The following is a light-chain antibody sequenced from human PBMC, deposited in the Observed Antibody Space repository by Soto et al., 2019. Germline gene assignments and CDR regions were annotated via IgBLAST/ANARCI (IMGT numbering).Light chain of an antibody. CDR1: QSISSW. Sequence: DIQMTQSPSTLSASVGDRVTINCRASQSISSWLAWYQQKPGKAPKLLIYKASSLESGVPSRFSGSGSGTEFTLTISSLQPDDFATYYCQQYNSYSGTFGGGTKV. CDR2: KAS. J-gene: IGKJ4*01. CDR3: QQYNSYSGT. V-gene: IGKV1-5*03.